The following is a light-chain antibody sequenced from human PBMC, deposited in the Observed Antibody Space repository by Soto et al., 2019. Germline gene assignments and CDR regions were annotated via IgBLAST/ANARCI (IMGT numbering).Light chain of an antibody. Sequence: QSVLTQPASVSGSPGQSITISCTGTSSDVGSYNYVSWYQQHPGKAPKLMIYEVSNRPSGVSNRFSGSKSGNTASLTISGLQAEDEADYYCSSYTSSFYVFGTGTKVTV. CDR1: SSDVGSYNY. CDR2: EVS. J-gene: IGLJ1*01. CDR3: SSYTSSFYV. V-gene: IGLV2-14*01.